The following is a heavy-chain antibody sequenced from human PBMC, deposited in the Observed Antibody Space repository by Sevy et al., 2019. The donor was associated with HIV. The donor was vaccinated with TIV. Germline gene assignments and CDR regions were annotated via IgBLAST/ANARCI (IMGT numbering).Heavy chain of an antibody. CDR1: GFTFNTHV. V-gene: IGHV3-23*01. CDR3: AEVLNPALESMMEVTVRSLKGFDV. J-gene: IGHJ3*01. CDR2: ISGFGNT. Sequence: GGSLRLSCAASGFTFNTHVMNWVRQAPGKGLEWVSSISGFGNTYYADSVRGRFTISKDNAMNTLYLQLNSLRADDTGVYYCAEVLNPALESMMEVTVRSLKGFDVWGQGTMVTVSS. D-gene: IGHD3-22*01.